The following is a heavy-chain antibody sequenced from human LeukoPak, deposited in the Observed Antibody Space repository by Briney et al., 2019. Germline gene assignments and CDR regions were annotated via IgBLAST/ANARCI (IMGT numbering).Heavy chain of an antibody. CDR3: ARAAAVSGAFRDNWFDP. V-gene: IGHV3-30*04. CDR2: TSNDGRKE. CDR1: GFTFSRYD. Sequence: GGSLRLSCVASGFTFSRYDMHWVRQAPGKGLEWVAVTSNDGRKEIYADPVKGRFTVSRDNSKNTLYLQMNSLRIEDTAVYFCARAAAVSGAFRDNWFDPWGQGTLDTVSS. J-gene: IGHJ5*02. D-gene: IGHD2-15*01.